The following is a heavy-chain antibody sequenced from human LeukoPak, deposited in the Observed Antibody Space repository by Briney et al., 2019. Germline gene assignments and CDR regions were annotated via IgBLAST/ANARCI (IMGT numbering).Heavy chain of an antibody. CDR2: IYPNSGGT. Sequence: ASVKVSCKASGYIFTGYHIHWVRQAPGQGVEWMGWIYPNSGGTNYAQKFQGRVTMTRDTSITTVYMELSRLRSDDSAVFYCIRGPGHYFDYWGQGTVVTVPS. CDR1: GYIFTGYH. CDR3: IRGPGHYFDY. V-gene: IGHV1-2*02. J-gene: IGHJ4*02. D-gene: IGHD3-10*01.